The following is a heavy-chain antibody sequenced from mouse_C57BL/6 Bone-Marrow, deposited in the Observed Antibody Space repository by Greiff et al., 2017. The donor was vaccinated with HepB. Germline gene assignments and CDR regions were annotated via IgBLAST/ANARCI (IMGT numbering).Heavy chain of an antibody. D-gene: IGHD3-3*01. CDR3: ARYIGNEGFAY. CDR1: GFTFTDYY. CDR2: IRNKANGYTT. V-gene: IGHV7-3*01. Sequence: DVKLVESGGGLVQPGGSLSLSCAASGFTFTDYYMSWVRQPPGKALEWLGFIRNKANGYTTEYSASVKGRFTISRDNSQSILYLQMHALRAEDSATYYCARYIGNEGFAYWGQGTLVTVSA. J-gene: IGHJ3*01.